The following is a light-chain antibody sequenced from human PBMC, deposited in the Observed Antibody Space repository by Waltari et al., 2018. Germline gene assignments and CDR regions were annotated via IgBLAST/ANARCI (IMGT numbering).Light chain of an antibody. J-gene: IGKJ2*01. V-gene: IGKV3-20*01. CDR3: QQYGSSVMYT. CDR2: GAS. CDR1: QRLSKNY. Sequence: EVVLTQSPGTLSLSPGERATLSCRASQRLSKNYLAWYHQKPGQAPRLLIYGASNRAAGIPDRFSGSESGTDFTLTISRLEPEDFAVYYCQQYGSSVMYTFGQGTKLEIK.